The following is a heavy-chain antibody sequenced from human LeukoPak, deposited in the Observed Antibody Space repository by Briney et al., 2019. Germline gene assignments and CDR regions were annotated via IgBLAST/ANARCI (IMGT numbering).Heavy chain of an antibody. D-gene: IGHD4-17*01. J-gene: IGHJ5*02. CDR3: ARSGDYGFNYFDP. CDR1: RYTFTGYY. Sequence: ASVKVSCKASRYTFTGYYIHWLRQAPGQGLEWMGWINLNSGGTNYAQKFQGRVTMTWDTSISTAYMELSRLRSDDTAVYYCARSGDYGFNYFDPWGQGTLVTVSS. V-gene: IGHV1-2*02. CDR2: INLNSGGT.